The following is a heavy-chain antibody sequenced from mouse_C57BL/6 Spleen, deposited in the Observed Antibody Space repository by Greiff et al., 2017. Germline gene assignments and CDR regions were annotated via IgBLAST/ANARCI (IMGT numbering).Heavy chain of an antibody. CDR1: GYTFTGYW. V-gene: IGHV1-9*01. J-gene: IGHJ4*01. CDR2: ILPGGGST. Sequence: QVHVKQSGAELMKPGASVKLSCKATGYTFTGYWMEWVKQRPGHGLEWIGEILPGGGSTNYNEKFKGKATFTADTSSNTAYMQLSSLTTEDSAFYYCARVYDYERYYAMDYWGQGTSVTVSS. CDR3: ARVYDYERYYAMDY. D-gene: IGHD2-4*01.